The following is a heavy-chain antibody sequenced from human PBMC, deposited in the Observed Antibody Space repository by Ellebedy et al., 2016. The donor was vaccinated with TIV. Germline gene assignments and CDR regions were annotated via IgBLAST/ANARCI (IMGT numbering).Heavy chain of an antibody. CDR3: ARVSQREYSGYDWRPYFDY. CDR2: INPNSGGT. Sequence: ASVKVSCKASGYTFTGYYMHWVRQAPGQGLEWMGWINPNSGGTNYAQKFQGRVTMTRDTSISTAYMELSRLRSDDTAVYYCARVSQREYSGYDWRPYFDYWGQGTLVTVSS. D-gene: IGHD5-12*01. CDR1: GYTFTGYY. V-gene: IGHV1-2*02. J-gene: IGHJ4*02.